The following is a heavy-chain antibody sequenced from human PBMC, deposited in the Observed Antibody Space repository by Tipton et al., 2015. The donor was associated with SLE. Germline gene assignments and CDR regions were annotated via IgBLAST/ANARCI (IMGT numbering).Heavy chain of an antibody. D-gene: IGHD6-19*01. V-gene: IGHV4-39*07. J-gene: IGHJ4*02. CDR2: IYYSGTT. CDR3: ARDEDSSGWFDY. CDR1: GDSNTFSTSY. Sequence: TLSLTCTVSGDSNTFSTSYWGWIRQSPGKGLEWIGTIYYSGTTHYNPSLKSRVTISMDTSKNQFSLKLTSVTAADTAIYFCARDEDSSGWFDYWGPGTLVTVSS.